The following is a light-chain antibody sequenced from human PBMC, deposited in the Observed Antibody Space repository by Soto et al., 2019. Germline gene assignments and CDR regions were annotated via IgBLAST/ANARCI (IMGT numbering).Light chain of an antibody. V-gene: IGKV1-12*01. CDR2: AAS. J-gene: IGKJ4*01. Sequence: DIPMTQSPSSVSASVGDRVTITCRASQGISSYLAWYQHKPGKAPRLLMYAASSLQSGVPSRFTGSGSGTDFTLTINSLEPEDFATYFCQQANSPPLTFGGGTKVEI. CDR1: QGISSY. CDR3: QQANSPPLT.